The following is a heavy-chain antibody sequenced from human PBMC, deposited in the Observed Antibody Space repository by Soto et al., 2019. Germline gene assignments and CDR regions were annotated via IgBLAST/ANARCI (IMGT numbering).Heavy chain of an antibody. CDR1: GGSFSTYY. D-gene: IGHD3-9*01. Sequence: SETLSLTCVVSGGSFSTYYYNWIRQSPGKGLEWVGEINHSGSNNYSPSLKSRVTMSLDTSKNQFSLKLTSVTAADTAVYYCARGGSNDWQVAFDIWGQGTMVTVSS. V-gene: IGHV4-34*01. J-gene: IGHJ3*02. CDR3: ARGGSNDWQVAFDI. CDR2: INHSGSN.